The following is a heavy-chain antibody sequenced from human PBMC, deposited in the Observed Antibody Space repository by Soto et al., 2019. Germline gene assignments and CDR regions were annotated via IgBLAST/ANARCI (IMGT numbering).Heavy chain of an antibody. V-gene: IGHV3-74*01. CDR3: AIAGYVVVPAASYYYYYMDV. D-gene: IGHD2-2*01. CDR2: TNTDGRSK. J-gene: IGHJ6*03. CDR1: ALTLSRHW. Sequence: PGESLRPSCAAYALTLSRHWMHCVRHAQEKVLVWDSRTNTDGRSKSHADSVKGRFTSSRDNAKNTLYLQMNRLRAKDTAVYYCAIAGYVVVPAASYYYYYMDVWGKGTTVTVSS.